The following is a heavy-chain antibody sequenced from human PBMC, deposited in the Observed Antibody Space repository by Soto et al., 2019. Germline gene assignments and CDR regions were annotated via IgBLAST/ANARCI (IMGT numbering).Heavy chain of an antibody. CDR3: ARRVAGSACGFDK. CDR1: GGTFGTYT. J-gene: IGHJ4*02. CDR2: ILPILNKS. Sequence: QVQLVQPGAEVKRPGSSMRVSCKASGGTFGTYTIAWLRQPPGQGPEWRGGILPILNKSNYAQKFQGRVTITADESTSTAYRDLNSLRFDDPAVYFCARRVAGSACGFDKWGQG. V-gene: IGHV1-69*01.